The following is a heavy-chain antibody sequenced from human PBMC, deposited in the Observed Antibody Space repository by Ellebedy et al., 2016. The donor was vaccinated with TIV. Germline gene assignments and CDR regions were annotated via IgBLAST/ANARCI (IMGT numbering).Heavy chain of an antibody. V-gene: IGHV3-74*01. D-gene: IGHD6-13*01. Sequence: GESLKISCAASGFTFSSYWMHWVRQAPGKGLMLVSRINTDGSSTNYADSVKGRFTISRDNAKNTLYLQMNSLRAEDTAVYYCIRDLAATALWGQGTLVTVSS. J-gene: IGHJ4*02. CDR3: IRDLAATAL. CDR2: INTDGSST. CDR1: GFTFSSYW.